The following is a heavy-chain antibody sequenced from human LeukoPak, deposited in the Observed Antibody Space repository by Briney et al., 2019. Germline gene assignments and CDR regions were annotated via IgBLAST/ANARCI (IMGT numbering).Heavy chain of an antibody. Sequence: GGSLRLSCAVSGFHFATYWMTWVRQAPGKGLEWVANIKQDGSDKNYVDSVMGRFTISRDNAKKLLYLQMNSLRAEDTAVYYCARDLPDVLTGYSDLAFDIWGQGTMVTVSS. CDR1: GFHFATYW. CDR2: IKQDGSDK. J-gene: IGHJ3*02. V-gene: IGHV3-7*03. CDR3: ARDLPDVLTGYSDLAFDI. D-gene: IGHD3-9*01.